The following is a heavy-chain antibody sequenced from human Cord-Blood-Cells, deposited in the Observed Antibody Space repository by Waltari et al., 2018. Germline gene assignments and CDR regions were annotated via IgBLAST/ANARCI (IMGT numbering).Heavy chain of an antibody. D-gene: IGHD3-3*01. CDR2: INAGNGNT. CDR3: ARVLPRDFGVDY. CDR1: GYTFTISA. Sequence: SGKVSCKASGYTFTISALHWVRQTPGQRLEWMGWINAGNGNTKYSQKFQGRVTITRHTSASTAYMELSSLRSEDTAVYYCARVLPRDFGVDYWGQGTLVTASS. V-gene: IGHV1-3*01. J-gene: IGHJ4*02.